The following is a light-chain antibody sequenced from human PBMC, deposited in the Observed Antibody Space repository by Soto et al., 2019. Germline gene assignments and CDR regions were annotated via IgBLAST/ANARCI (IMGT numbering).Light chain of an antibody. Sequence: EIVLTQSPATLSLSPGERATLSCRASQSVSSYLAWYQQKPGQAPRLLIYDASNRATGIPARFSGNGSGTDFTLTISSLKPEDFAVYYCQQRSYWPPGITFGGGTKVEIK. CDR3: QQRSYWPPGIT. CDR1: QSVSSY. CDR2: DAS. V-gene: IGKV3-11*01. J-gene: IGKJ4*01.